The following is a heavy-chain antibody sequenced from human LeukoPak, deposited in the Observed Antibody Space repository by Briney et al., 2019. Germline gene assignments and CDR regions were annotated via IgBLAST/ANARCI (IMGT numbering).Heavy chain of an antibody. D-gene: IGHD4/OR15-4a*01. V-gene: IGHV3-48*03. CDR2: ISSSGGLT. CDR1: GFAFSNYE. CDR3: ARDSLHDYGGTGYGYYFDY. J-gene: IGHJ4*02. Sequence: GGSLRLSCAASGFAFSNYEMIWVRQAPGKEPEWVSYISSSGGLTYYADSVKGRFTVSRDNAKDSLFLHMNSLRVEDTAIYYCARDSLHDYGGTGYGYYFDYWSQGTLVTVSS.